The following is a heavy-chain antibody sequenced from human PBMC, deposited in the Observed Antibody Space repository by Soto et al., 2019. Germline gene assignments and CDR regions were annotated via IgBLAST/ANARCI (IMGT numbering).Heavy chain of an antibody. D-gene: IGHD2-8*01. J-gene: IGHJ4*02. CDR1: GYSISSVYY. Sequence: PSETLSLTCAGSGYSISSVYYWGWIRQPPGKGLEWIGSIYHSGSTYYNPSLKSRVTISVDTSKNQFSLKLSSVTAADTAVYYCARGPPGRMVPQLNYWGQGTLVTVS. V-gene: IGHV4-38-2*01. CDR3: ARGPPGRMVPQLNY. CDR2: IYHSGST.